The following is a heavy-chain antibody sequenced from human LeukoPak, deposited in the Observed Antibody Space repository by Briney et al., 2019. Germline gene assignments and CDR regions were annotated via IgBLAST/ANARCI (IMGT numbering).Heavy chain of an antibody. Sequence: GGSLRLSCAASGFTFSSYGMNWVRQAPGKGLEWVSSISSSSSYIYYADSVKGRFTISRNNAKNSLYLQMNSLRAEDTAVYYCARDSYSYGFYWGQGTLVTVSS. D-gene: IGHD5-18*01. CDR2: ISSSSSYI. CDR3: ARDSYSYGFY. V-gene: IGHV3-21*01. CDR1: GFTFSSYG. J-gene: IGHJ4*02.